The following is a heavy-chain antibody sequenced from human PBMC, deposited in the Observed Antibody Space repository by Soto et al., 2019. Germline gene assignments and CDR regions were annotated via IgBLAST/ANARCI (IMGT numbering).Heavy chain of an antibody. CDR1: GFTFSDYA. D-gene: IGHD2-15*01. CDR2: ISGGGGST. Sequence: GGSLRLSCAASGFTFSDYAMSWVRQAPGKGLEWVSAISGGGGSTYYADSVKGRFTISRDNSKNTMFLQMNSLRAEDTAVYYCARGSGVGTYYFDYWGQGTLVTVSS. CDR3: ARGSGVGTYYFDY. J-gene: IGHJ4*02. V-gene: IGHV3-23*01.